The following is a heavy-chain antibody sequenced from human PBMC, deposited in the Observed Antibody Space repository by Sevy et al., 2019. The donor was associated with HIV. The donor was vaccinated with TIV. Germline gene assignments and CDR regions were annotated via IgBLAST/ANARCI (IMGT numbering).Heavy chain of an antibody. CDR1: EFTFSSYS. CDR2: ISGGGTYI. J-gene: IGHJ3*02. Sequence: GGSLRLSCATSEFTFSSYSMNWVRQAPGNWLEWVSSISGGGTYIYYADSVKGRFTISRDNAKNSLSLQMNSLRAEDTAVYYCARGTHDYGDYDRDAFDIWGQGTMVTVSS. CDR3: ARGTHDYGDYDRDAFDI. D-gene: IGHD4-17*01. V-gene: IGHV3-21*01.